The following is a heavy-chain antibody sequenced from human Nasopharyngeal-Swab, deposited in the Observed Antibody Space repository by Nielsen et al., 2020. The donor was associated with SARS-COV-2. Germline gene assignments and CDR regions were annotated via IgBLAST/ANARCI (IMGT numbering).Heavy chain of an antibody. CDR2: IRSKPYGGTT. J-gene: IGHJ4*01. D-gene: IGHD1-26*01. CDR3: ARGSGYSGSYEDY. CDR1: GFTFRDHA. Sequence: GESLKISCTASGFTFRDHAMSWVRQAPGKGLEWIGFIRSKPYGGTTEYAASVKGRFTISRDDSKSIPYLQMNSLKTDDTAVYYCARGSGYSGSYEDYWGQGTLVTVSS. V-gene: IGHV3-49*04.